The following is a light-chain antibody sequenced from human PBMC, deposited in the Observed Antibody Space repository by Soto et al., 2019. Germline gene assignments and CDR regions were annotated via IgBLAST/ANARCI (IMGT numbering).Light chain of an antibody. J-gene: IGLJ1*01. CDR3: RSYPSSSPYV. V-gene: IGLV2-14*03. Sequence: QSVLTQPASVSGSPGHSITISCTGTSSDVGGYNYVSWYQQHPDKAPKLMIYDVSNRPSGVSNRFSGSKSGNTASLTISGLQAEDEADYPCRSYPSSSPYVFGIRTTVIVL. CDR2: DVS. CDR1: SSDVGGYNY.